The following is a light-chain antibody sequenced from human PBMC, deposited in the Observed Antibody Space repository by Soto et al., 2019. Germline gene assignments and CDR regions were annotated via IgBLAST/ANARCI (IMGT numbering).Light chain of an antibody. J-gene: IGKJ3*01. CDR2: GAS. CDR1: QSVSDN. V-gene: IGKV3-15*01. CDR3: QQYNNWPLT. Sequence: EIVMTQSPATLSVSPGERVTLSCRASQSVSDNLAWYQQKPGQAPRLLIYGASTRVTGIPARFSGSGSGTEFTLTISSLQSEDFAVYYCQQYNNWPLTFGPGTNVDI.